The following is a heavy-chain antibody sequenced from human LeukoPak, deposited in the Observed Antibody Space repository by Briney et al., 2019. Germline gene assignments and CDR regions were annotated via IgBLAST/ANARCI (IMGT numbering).Heavy chain of an antibody. CDR3: AKPHLGGYDLFDY. V-gene: IGHV3-53*01. J-gene: IGHJ4*02. CDR2: IYSGGDT. CDR1: GFTVSNNY. Sequence: GGSLRLSCAASGFTVSNNYMNWVRQAPGKGLEWVSLIYSGGDTHYADSVKGRFTISRDNSKNTLYLQMNSLRAEDTAVYYCAKPHLGGYDLFDYWGQGTLVTVSS. D-gene: IGHD5-12*01.